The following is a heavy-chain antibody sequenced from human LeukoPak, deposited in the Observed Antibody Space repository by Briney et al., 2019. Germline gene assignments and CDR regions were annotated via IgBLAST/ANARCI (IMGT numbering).Heavy chain of an antibody. CDR2: IYYSGTT. V-gene: IGHV4-39*01. J-gene: IGHJ5*02. CDR3: ATNAGHCSRTSCSWFDP. D-gene: IGHD2-2*01. CDR1: GASISRSSYY. Sequence: PSETLSLTCTVSGASISRSSYYWGWIRQPPGKGLECIGSIYYSGTTHYNPSLKRRVTISVDTSKDQFSLRLSSVTAADTAVYYCATNAGHCSRTSCSWFDPWGQGSLVTVSS.